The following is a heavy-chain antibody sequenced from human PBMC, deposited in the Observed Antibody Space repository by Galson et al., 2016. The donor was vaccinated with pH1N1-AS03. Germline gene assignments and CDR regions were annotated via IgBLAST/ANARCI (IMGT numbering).Heavy chain of an antibody. CDR3: AHSRVAVEASGAFDV. V-gene: IGHV2-5*01. CDR1: GFSLTTMRGG. CDR2: IYWNEDK. J-gene: IGHJ3*01. Sequence: PALVKPTQTLTLTCTVTGFSLTTMRGGVGWIRQPPGKALEWLALIYWNEDKRFSQSLKNRLTITKDTSKNEVVLTMTNMDPADTGTYYCAHSRVAVEASGAFDVWGQGTTVTVSS. D-gene: IGHD6-19*01.